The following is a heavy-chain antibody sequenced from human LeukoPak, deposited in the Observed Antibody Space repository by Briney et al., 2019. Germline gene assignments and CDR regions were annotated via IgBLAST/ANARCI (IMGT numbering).Heavy chain of an antibody. D-gene: IGHD3-22*01. V-gene: IGHV3-30-3*01. Sequence: GGSLRLSCAASGFTFSSYAMHWVRQAPGKGLEWVAVISYDGSNKYYADSVKGRFTISRDNAKNSLYLQMNSLRAEDTAVYYCARDGRPMIPVGYFDYWGQGTLVTVSS. CDR3: ARDGRPMIPVGYFDY. J-gene: IGHJ4*02. CDR2: ISYDGSNK. CDR1: GFTFSSYA.